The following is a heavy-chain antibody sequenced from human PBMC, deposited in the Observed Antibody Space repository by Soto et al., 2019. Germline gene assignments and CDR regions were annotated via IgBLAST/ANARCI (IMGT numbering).Heavy chain of an antibody. CDR2: VRGRDGST. J-gene: IGHJ4*02. V-gene: IGHV3-23*01. D-gene: IGHD5-12*01. CDR1: GFTFTTFD. CDR3: AKGAWLDY. Sequence: EVQLLESGGGLVQPGASLRLSCAASGFTFTTFDMSWARQAPGKGLEWVSVVRGRDGSTSYADSLKGRFTISKDSSKNTLYLQMISLRAEDTALYYCAKGAWLDYWGQGTLVTVSS.